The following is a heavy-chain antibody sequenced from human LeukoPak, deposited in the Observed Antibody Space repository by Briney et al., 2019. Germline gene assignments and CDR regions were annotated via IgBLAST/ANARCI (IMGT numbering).Heavy chain of an antibody. CDR3: AKDRRGSGWYGGFDS. J-gene: IGHJ4*02. D-gene: IGHD6-19*01. CDR2: LSGSGDLT. CDR1: GFTFSSYS. V-gene: IGHV3-23*01. Sequence: PGGSLRLSCAASGFTFSSYSMNWVRQAPGKGLEWVSSLSGSGDLTYYADSLRGRFTISRDNSKNTLYLQLNSLRVEDTAVYYCAKDRRGSGWYGGFDSWGQGTLVTVSS.